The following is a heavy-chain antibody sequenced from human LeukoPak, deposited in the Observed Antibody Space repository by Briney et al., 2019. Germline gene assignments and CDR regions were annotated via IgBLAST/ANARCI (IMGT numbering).Heavy chain of an antibody. CDR2: IYYSGST. D-gene: IGHD3/OR15-3a*01. CDR3: ARAQEGPGDWTAGLDY. V-gene: IGHV4-61*08. Sequence: KPSETLSLTCTVSGGSISSGDYYWSWIRQPPGKGLEWIGYIYYSGSTNYNPSLKSRVTISVDTSKNQFSLKLSSVTAADTAVYYCARAQEGPGDWTAGLDYWGQGTLVTVSS. J-gene: IGHJ4*02. CDR1: GGSISSGDYY.